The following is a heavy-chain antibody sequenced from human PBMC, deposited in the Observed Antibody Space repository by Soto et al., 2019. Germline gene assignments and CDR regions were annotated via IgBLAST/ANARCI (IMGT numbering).Heavy chain of an antibody. D-gene: IGHD6-13*01. CDR2: IIPIFGTA. CDR3: AREHIAAAGKTYFQH. Sequence: GASVKVSCKASGGTFSSYAISWVRQAPGQGLEWMGGIIPIFGTANYAQKFQGRVTITADESTSTAYMELSSLRSEDTAVYYCAREHIAAAGKTYFQHWGQGTLVTVSS. J-gene: IGHJ1*01. CDR1: GGTFSSYA. V-gene: IGHV1-69*13.